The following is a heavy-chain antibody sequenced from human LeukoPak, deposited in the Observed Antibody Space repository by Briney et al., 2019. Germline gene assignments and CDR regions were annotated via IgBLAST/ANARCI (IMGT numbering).Heavy chain of an antibody. V-gene: IGHV1-69*05. D-gene: IGHD2-2*01. CDR2: IIPIFGTA. Sequence: SVKVSCKASGGTFSSYAISWVRQAPGQGLEWMGGIIPIFGTANYAQKLQGRVTMTTDTSTSTAYMELSSLRSEDTAVYYCAGAGVVYYYGMDVWGQGTTVTVSS. J-gene: IGHJ6*02. CDR1: GGTFSSYA. CDR3: AGAGVVYYYGMDV.